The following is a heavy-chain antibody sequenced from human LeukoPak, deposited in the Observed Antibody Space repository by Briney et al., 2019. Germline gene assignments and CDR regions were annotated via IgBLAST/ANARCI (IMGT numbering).Heavy chain of an antibody. D-gene: IGHD2-2*01. J-gene: IGHJ6*03. CDR3: ARGLQVPAAFLYYYYYMDV. CDR1: GGSISSHY. CDR2: IYYSGST. Sequence: SETLSLTCTVCGGSISSHYWSWIRQPPGTGLEWRGDIYYSGSTNYNPSLKSRVTISVDTSKNQFSLKLSSVTAADTAVYYCARGLQVPAAFLYYYYYMDVWGKGTTVTVSS. V-gene: IGHV4-59*11.